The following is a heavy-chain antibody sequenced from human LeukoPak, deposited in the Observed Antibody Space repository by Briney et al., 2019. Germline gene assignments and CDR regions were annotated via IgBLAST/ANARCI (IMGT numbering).Heavy chain of an antibody. CDR2: ISSDQTNK. D-gene: IGHD6-13*01. CDR3: ARGGYSSSWYHFDY. J-gene: IGHJ4*02. V-gene: IGHV3-30-3*01. Sequence: PGGSLRLSCLASGFTVSNYDMHWVRQAPGKGLEWVAIISSDQTNKNYADSVKGRFTISRDNSKNTLYLQMNSLRAEDTAVYYCARGGYSSSWYHFDYWGQGTLVTVSS. CDR1: GFTVSNYD.